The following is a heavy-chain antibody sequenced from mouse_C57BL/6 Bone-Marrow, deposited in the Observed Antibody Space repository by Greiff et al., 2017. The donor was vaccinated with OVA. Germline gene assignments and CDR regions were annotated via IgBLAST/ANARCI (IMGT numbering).Heavy chain of an antibody. CDR2: IWRGGST. D-gene: IGHD1-1*01. CDR3: APLLLRYGFAY. CDR1: GFSLTSYG. V-gene: IGHV2-5*01. Sequence: VQLQLSGPGLVQPSQSLSITCTVSGFSLTSYGVHWVRQSPGKGLEWLGVIWRGGSTDYNASFLSRLSITQDTSKSQVFFKMNSLQADDTAIYYCAPLLLRYGFAYWGQGTLVTVSA. J-gene: IGHJ3*01.